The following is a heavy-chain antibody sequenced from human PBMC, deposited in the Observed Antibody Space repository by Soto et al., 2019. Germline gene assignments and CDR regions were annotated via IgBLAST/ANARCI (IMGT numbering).Heavy chain of an antibody. Sequence: GGSLRLAGVGSGFIFSNNGMHWVRQTPGKGLEWVAFMSYDGSDTFYADSVKGRFTISRDNSKNTLFLHMSNLRAEDTAMYYCTIVRVADSALDHWGQGTLVTVSS. V-gene: IGHV3-30*02. CDR1: GFIFSNNG. CDR2: MSYDGSDT. J-gene: IGHJ4*02. D-gene: IGHD3-10*02. CDR3: TIVRVADSALDH.